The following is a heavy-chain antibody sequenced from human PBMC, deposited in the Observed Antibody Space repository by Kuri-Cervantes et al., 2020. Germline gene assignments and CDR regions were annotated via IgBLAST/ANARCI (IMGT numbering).Heavy chain of an antibody. Sequence: ASVKVSCKASGYTFTSYGISWVRQAPGQGREWMGWISAYNGNTNYAQKFQGRVTMTTDTSISTAYMELSRLRSDDTAVYYCARGRITMVRGGTECDYWGQGTLVTVSS. CDR1: GYTFTSYG. J-gene: IGHJ4*02. CDR3: ARGRITMVRGGTECDY. D-gene: IGHD3-10*01. V-gene: IGHV1-18*01. CDR2: ISAYNGNT.